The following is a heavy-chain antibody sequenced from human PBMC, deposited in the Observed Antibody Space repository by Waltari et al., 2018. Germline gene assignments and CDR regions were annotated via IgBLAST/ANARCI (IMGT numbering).Heavy chain of an antibody. J-gene: IGHJ4*02. V-gene: IGHV3-21*01. Sequence: EVQLVESGGGLVKPGGSLRLSCAASGFTFSSYSMNWVRQAPGEGLEWVSSISSSSSYIYYADSVKGRFTISRDNAKNALYLQMNSLRAEDTAVYYCARGYMTTVTTLGYWGQGTLVTVSS. D-gene: IGHD4-17*01. CDR3: ARGYMTTVTTLGY. CDR1: GFTFSSYS. CDR2: ISSSSSYI.